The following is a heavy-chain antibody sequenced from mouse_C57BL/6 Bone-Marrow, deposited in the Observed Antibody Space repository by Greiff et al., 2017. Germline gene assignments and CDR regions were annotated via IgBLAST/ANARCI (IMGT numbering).Heavy chain of an antibody. Sequence: QVQLQQSGAELARPGASVKLSCKASGYTFTSYGISWVKQRTGQGLEWIGEIYPRSGNTYYNEKFKGKATLTADKSSSTAYMELRSLTSEDSAVYFCARRDYCGSSYAYWGQGTLVTVSA. D-gene: IGHD1-1*01. CDR1: GYTFTSYG. CDR3: ARRDYCGSSYAY. CDR2: IYPRSGNT. J-gene: IGHJ3*01. V-gene: IGHV1-81*01.